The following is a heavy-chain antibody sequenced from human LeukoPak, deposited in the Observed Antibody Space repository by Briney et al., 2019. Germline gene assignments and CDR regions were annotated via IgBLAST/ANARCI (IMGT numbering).Heavy chain of an antibody. CDR3: TRHTNWYFDY. D-gene: IGHD3-3*01. CDR1: GFTFSGSA. Sequence: GGSLKLSCAASGFTFSGSAMHWVRQASGKGLEWVGRIRSKANSYATAYAASVKGRFTISRDDSKNTAHLQMNSLKTEDTAVYYCTRHTNWYFDYWGQGTLVTVSS. V-gene: IGHV3-73*01. J-gene: IGHJ4*02. CDR2: IRSKANSYAT.